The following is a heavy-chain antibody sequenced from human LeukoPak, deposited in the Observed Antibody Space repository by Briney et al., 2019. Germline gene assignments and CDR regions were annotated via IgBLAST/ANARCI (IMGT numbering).Heavy chain of an antibody. CDR2: ISSNGGST. CDR3: ARGPGVTYYYYYYMDV. D-gene: IGHD2-21*02. J-gene: IGHJ6*03. Sequence: PGGSLRLSCAASGFTFNSYAMHWVRQAPGKGLDYVSAISSNGGSTYYAHSVKGRFTISRDNSKNTLYLQMGSLRAEDMAVYYCARGPGVTYYYYYYMDVWGKGTTVTVSS. CDR1: GFTFNSYA. V-gene: IGHV3-64*01.